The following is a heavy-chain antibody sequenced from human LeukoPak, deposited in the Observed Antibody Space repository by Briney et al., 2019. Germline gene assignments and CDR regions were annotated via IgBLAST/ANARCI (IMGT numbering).Heavy chain of an antibody. D-gene: IGHD5-12*01. CDR2: IYYSGST. J-gene: IGHJ6*02. CDR3: ARGRGYNGPGLFEYYYFGMDV. V-gene: IGHV4-59*01. Sequence: PSETLSLTCTVSGGSISSYYWSWIRQPPGKGLEWIGYIYYSGSTNYNPSLKSRVTISVDTSKNQFSPKLSSVTAADTAVYYCARGRGYNGPGLFEYYYFGMDVWGQGTTVTVSS. CDR1: GGSISSYY.